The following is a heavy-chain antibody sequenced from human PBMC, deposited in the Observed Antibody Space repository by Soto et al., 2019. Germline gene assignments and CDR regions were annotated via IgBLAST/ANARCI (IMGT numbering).Heavy chain of an antibody. D-gene: IGHD6-19*01. CDR2: IYYSGST. CDR1: GGSISSSSYY. CDR3: ARQNEQWLVPTLDY. V-gene: IGHV4-39*01. Sequence: SETLSLTCTVSGGSISSSSYYWGWIRQPPGKGLEWIGSIYYSGSTYYNPSLKSRVTISVDTSKNQFSLKLSSVTAADTAVYYCARQNEQWLVPTLDYWGQGTLVTVSS. J-gene: IGHJ4*02.